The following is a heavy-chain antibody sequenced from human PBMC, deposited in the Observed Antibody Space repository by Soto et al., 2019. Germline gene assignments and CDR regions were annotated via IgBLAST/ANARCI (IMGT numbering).Heavy chain of an antibody. CDR2: IYWDDDK. CDR1: GFSLSTSAVG. Sequence: QITLKESGPPLVIPTQTLTLTCTFSGFSLSTSAVGMGWIRQPPGKALEWFAFIYWDDDKQYSPTLKSRLTITKDTSKNQVVLTMTDMDPVDTATYYCAHSSGWLFDYWGQGTLVTVSS. CDR3: AHSSGWLFDY. D-gene: IGHD6-19*01. V-gene: IGHV2-5*02. J-gene: IGHJ4*02.